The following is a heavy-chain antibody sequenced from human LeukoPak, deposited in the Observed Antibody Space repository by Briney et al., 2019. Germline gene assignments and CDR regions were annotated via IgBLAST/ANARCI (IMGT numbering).Heavy chain of an antibody. CDR3: ARDSVLLWFGESFHGMDV. V-gene: IGHV1-2*04. Sequence: ASVKVSCKASGYTFTGYYMHWVRQAPGQGLEWMGWINPNSGGTNYAQKFQGWVTMTRDTSISTAYMELSRLRSDDTAVYYCARDSVLLWFGESFHGMDVWGQGTTVTVSS. CDR1: GYTFTGYY. D-gene: IGHD3-10*01. J-gene: IGHJ6*02. CDR2: INPNSGGT.